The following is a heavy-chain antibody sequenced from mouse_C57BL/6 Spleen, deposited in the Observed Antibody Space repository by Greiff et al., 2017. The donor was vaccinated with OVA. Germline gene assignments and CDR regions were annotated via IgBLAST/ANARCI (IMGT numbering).Heavy chain of an antibody. V-gene: IGHV1-82*01. Sequence: QVQLQQSGPELVKPGASVKISCKASGYAFSSSWMNWVKQRPGKGLEWIGRIYPGDGDTNYNGKFKGKATLTADKSYSTAYMQLSSLNSEDSAVYFCARSDYGSSYRFAYWGQGTLVTVSA. CDR1: GYAFSSSW. CDR3: ARSDYGSSYRFAY. D-gene: IGHD1-1*01. CDR2: IYPGDGDT. J-gene: IGHJ3*01.